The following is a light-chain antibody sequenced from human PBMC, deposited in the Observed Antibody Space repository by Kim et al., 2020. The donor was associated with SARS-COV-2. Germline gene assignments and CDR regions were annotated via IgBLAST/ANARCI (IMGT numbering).Light chain of an antibody. CDR1: QTILYSSHSRNY. CDR3: QQYYSPPFT. J-gene: IGKJ4*01. CDR2: WAS. V-gene: IGKV4-1*01. Sequence: ATIKCETSQTILYSSHSRNYLAWYEQKPGQPPNVLINWASSRDSGVPDRFSGSGSGTDFTLTITSLQAEDAAVYYCQQYYSPPFTFGGGTKVDIK.